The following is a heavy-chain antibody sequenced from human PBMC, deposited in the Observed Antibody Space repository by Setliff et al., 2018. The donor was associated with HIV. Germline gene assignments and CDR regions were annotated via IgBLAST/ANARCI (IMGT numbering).Heavy chain of an antibody. CDR1: GLTLKNYW. Sequence: PGGSLRLSCAGSGLTLKNYWVHWVRQAPGKGLEWVANIKQDGSEKYYVESVKGRFTISRDNANNSLYLQMNSLRAEDTAVYYCARFGVAYGIDVWGQGTTVTVSS. D-gene: IGHD3-10*01. V-gene: IGHV3-7*01. CDR2: IKQDGSEK. CDR3: ARFGVAYGIDV. J-gene: IGHJ6*02.